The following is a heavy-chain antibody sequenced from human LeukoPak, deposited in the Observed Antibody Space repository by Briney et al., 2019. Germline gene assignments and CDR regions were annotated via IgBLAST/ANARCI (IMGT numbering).Heavy chain of an antibody. V-gene: IGHV3-21*01. CDR1: GFTFSSYS. CDR2: ISSSSSYI. Sequence: PGGSLRLSCAASGFTFSSYSMKWVRQAPGKRLERVSSISSSSSYIYYADSVKGRFTISRDNAKNSLYLQMNSLRAEDTAVYYCARGGYYGSGSYYNYYYGMDVWGKGTTVTVSS. J-gene: IGHJ6*04. D-gene: IGHD3-10*01. CDR3: ARGGYYGSGSYYNYYYGMDV.